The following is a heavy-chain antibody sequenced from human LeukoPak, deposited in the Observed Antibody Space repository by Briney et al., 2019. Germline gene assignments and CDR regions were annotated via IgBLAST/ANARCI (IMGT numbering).Heavy chain of an antibody. CDR3: ARELGIADY. Sequence: SETLSLTCTVSGGSISSGSYYWSWIRQPAGKGLEWIGRIYTSGSTNYNPSLKSRVTISVDTSKNQFSLKLSSVTAADTAVYYCARELGIADYWGQGTLVTASS. D-gene: IGHD7-27*01. J-gene: IGHJ4*02. V-gene: IGHV4-61*02. CDR2: IYTSGST. CDR1: GGSISSGSYY.